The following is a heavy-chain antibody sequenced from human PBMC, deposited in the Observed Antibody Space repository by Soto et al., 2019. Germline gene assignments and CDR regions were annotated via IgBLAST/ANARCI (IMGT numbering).Heavy chain of an antibody. CDR2: IRSKAYGGTT. D-gene: IGHD3-10*01. J-gene: IGHJ4*02. CDR1: GFTFGDYA. CDR3: TTSNYYESGTYPQAPFDY. V-gene: IGHV3-49*03. Sequence: GGSLRLSCTASGFTFGDYAMSWFRQAPGKGLEWVGFIRSKAYGGTTEYAASVKGRFTISRDDSKSIAYLDMNSLKTEDTAVYYCTTSNYYESGTYPQAPFDYWGPGTLVTVSS.